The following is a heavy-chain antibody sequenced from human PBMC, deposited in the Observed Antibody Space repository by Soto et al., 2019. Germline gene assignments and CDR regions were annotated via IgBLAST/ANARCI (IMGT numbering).Heavy chain of an antibody. J-gene: IGHJ4*02. CDR1: GFTFSSYG. Sequence: QVQLVESGGGVVQPGRSLRLSCAASGFTFSSYGMHWVRQAPGKGLEWVAVISYDGSNKYYADSVKGRFTISRDNSKNTLYLQMNSMRAEDTAVYYCAKDGVRITIFGVYTPDYWGQGTLVTVSS. V-gene: IGHV3-30*18. CDR3: AKDGVRITIFGVYTPDY. D-gene: IGHD3-3*01. CDR2: ISYDGSNK.